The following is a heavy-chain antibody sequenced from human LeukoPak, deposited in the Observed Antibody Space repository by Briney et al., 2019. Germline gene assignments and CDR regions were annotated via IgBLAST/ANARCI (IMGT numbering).Heavy chain of an antibody. V-gene: IGHV3-33*01. CDR1: GFTFSNYG. CDR3: VRVAVAGNLNNWFDP. J-gene: IGHJ5*02. D-gene: IGHD6-19*01. CDR2: IWYDGSNK. Sequence: GGSLRLSCAASGFTFSNYGMHWVRQAPGKGLEWVAVIWYDGSNKYYADSVKGRFTISRDNSENTLYLQINSLRAEDTAVYYCVRVAVAGNLNNWFDPWGQGTLVTVSS.